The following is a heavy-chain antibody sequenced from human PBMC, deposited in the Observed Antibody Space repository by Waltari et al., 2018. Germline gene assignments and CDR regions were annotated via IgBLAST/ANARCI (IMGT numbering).Heavy chain of an antibody. V-gene: IGHV1-69*04. Sequence: QVQLVQSGAAVKKPGSSVKVSCKASGGTFSSYAISWVRQAPGQGLEWMGRIIPILGIANYAQKFQGRVTITADKSTSTAYMELSSLRSEDTAVYYCARDEGYDSSGYYYWTGDYWGQGTLVTVSS. CDR3: ARDEGYDSSGYYYWTGDY. CDR1: GGTFSSYA. CDR2: IIPILGIA. J-gene: IGHJ4*02. D-gene: IGHD3-22*01.